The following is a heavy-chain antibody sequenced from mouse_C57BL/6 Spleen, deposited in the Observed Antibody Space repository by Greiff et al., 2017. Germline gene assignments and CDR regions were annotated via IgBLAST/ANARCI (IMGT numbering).Heavy chain of an antibody. D-gene: IGHD1-1*01. J-gene: IGHJ3*01. CDR3: ARGDYYTWFAY. CDR2: ISYDGSN. V-gene: IGHV3-6*01. Sequence: EVKLMESGPGLVKPSQSLSLTCSVTGYSITSGYYWNWIRQFPGNKLEWMCYISYDGSNNYNPSLKNRISITRDTSKNQFFLKLNSVTTEDTATDYCARGDYYTWFAYWGQGTLVTVSA. CDR1: GYSITSGYY.